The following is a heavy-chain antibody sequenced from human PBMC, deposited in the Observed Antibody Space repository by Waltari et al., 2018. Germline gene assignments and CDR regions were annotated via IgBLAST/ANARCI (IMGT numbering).Heavy chain of an antibody. CDR2: IYTSGST. J-gene: IGHJ4*02. V-gene: IGHV4-4*07. CDR3: AGDLTAVAANGIFDY. D-gene: IGHD6-19*01. Sequence: QVQLQESGPGLVKPSETLSLTCTVSGGSISSYYWSWIRQPAGKGLEWIGRIYTSGSTNDHPRLKSRVTMSIDTSKNQFALKLSAGTAADTAGYYCAGDLTAVAANGIFDYWGQGTLVTVSS. CDR1: GGSISSYY.